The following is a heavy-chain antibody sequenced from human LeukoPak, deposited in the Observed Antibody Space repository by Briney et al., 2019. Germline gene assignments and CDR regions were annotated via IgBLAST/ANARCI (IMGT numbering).Heavy chain of an antibody. CDR3: ARLSPRGPFDY. CDR2: ISSSSSTI. V-gene: IGHV3-48*01. D-gene: IGHD3/OR15-3a*01. CDR1: GFTFSSYS. J-gene: IGHJ4*02. Sequence: GGSRRLSCAASGFTFSSYSMNWVRQAPGKGLEWVSYISSSSSTIYYADSVKGRFTISRDNAKNSLYLQMNSLRAEDTAVYYCARLSPRGPFDYWGQGTLVTVSS.